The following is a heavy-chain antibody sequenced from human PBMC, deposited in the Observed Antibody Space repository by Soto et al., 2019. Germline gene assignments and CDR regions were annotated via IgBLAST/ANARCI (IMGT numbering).Heavy chain of an antibody. Sequence: QVQLVQSGAEVRKPVASVRVSCKAAGYTFSITYLHWLRQAPGQGLEWLGLVYPSGGGTNYKESFKGRLNITRDTSTSTVYMDLSRLTSEDTAIYYCARGYCSGGNCYNGLDVWGQGTTVTVSS. CDR2: VYPSGGGT. CDR3: ARGYCSGGNCYNGLDV. V-gene: IGHV1-46*01. CDR1: GYTFSITY. D-gene: IGHD2-15*01. J-gene: IGHJ6*02.